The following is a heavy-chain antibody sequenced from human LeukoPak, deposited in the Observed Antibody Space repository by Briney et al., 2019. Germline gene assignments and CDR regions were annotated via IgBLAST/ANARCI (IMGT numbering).Heavy chain of an antibody. D-gene: IGHD3-22*01. CDR2: IYTSGST. Sequence: SETLSLTCTVSGGSVSTYFWSWIRQPAGKGLEWLGRIYTSGSTNYNPSLKSRVTMSADTSKNQFSLRLRSVTAADTAVYYCARDRVDSSGYYYYYYGMDVWGQGTTVTVSS. J-gene: IGHJ6*02. CDR1: GGSVSTYF. CDR3: ARDRVDSSGYYYYYYGMDV. V-gene: IGHV4-4*07.